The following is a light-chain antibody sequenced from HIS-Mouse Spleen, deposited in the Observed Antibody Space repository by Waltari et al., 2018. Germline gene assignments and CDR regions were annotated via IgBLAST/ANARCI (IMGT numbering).Light chain of an antibody. J-gene: IGLJ2*01. CDR3: CSYAGSSTVV. CDR1: RSDVGSYNL. CDR2: EGS. Sequence: QSALTQPASVSGSPGQSLTISCTGTRSDVGSYNLVPWYQQHPGKAPKLMIYEGSKRPSGVSNRFSGSKSGNTASLTISGLQAEDEADYYCCSYAGSSTVVFGGGTKLTVL. V-gene: IGLV2-23*01.